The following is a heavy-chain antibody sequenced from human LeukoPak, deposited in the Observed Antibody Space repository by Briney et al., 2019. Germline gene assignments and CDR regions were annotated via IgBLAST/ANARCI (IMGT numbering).Heavy chain of an antibody. Sequence: PGGSLRLSCAASGFTFSRDEMNWVRQAPGKGLEWVSYISSSGTTIYYADSVKGRFTISRDNAKNSLFLLMNSLRPEDTAVYYCAPYGDFFDYWGQGTLVTVSS. J-gene: IGHJ4*02. CDR3: APYGDFFDY. D-gene: IGHD4-17*01. CDR1: GFTFSRDE. V-gene: IGHV3-48*03. CDR2: ISSSGTTI.